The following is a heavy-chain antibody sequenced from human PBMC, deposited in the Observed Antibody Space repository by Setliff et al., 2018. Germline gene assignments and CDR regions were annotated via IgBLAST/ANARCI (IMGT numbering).Heavy chain of an antibody. Sequence: SETLSLTCAVSGASISSVNLWSWVRQPPGKGLEWIGEIYHNESTNFNPSIESRVTLSIDKSKNEFSLNVTSVTAADTAVYYCASLGGATRFMGFDSWGQGILVTVSS. CDR1: GASISSVNL. CDR3: ASLGGATRFMGFDS. J-gene: IGHJ4*02. CDR2: IYHNEST. D-gene: IGHD1-26*01. V-gene: IGHV4-4*02.